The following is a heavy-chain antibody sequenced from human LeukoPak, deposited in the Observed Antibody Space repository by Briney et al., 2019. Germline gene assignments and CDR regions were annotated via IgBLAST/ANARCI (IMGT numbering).Heavy chain of an antibody. J-gene: IGHJ3*02. CDR3: ARYDFWSGWTVGINAFDI. D-gene: IGHD3-3*01. Sequence: PSETLSLTCTVSGGSISSSNWWNWVRQPPGKGLEWIGEIYHSGSTNYNPSLKSRVTISVDKSKNQFSLKLSSVTAADTAVYYCARYDFWSGWTVGINAFDIWGQGTMVTVSS. V-gene: IGHV4-4*02. CDR1: GGSISSSNW. CDR2: IYHSGST.